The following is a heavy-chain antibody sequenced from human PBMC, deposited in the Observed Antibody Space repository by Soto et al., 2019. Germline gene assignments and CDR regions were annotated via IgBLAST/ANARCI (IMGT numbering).Heavy chain of an antibody. V-gene: IGHV5-51*01. CDR3: ARHHGSPGSYFGMDV. D-gene: IGHD6-13*01. Sequence: GESLKISCKVSGYSFTSYWINWVRQMPGKGLEWMGIIYPGDSDTRYSPSFQGQVTISVDKCINTAYLQWGGLKASDTAVYYFARHHGSPGSYFGMDVWGRGTTVTVSS. CDR1: GYSFTSYW. CDR2: IYPGDSDT. J-gene: IGHJ6*02.